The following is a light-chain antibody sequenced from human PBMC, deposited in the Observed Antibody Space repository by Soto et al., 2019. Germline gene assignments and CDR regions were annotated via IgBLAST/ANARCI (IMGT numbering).Light chain of an antibody. J-gene: IGLJ2*01. Sequence: HSALTQPASVSGSPGQSITISCTGTSSDVGTYNLVSWYQQHPGKAPKLMIYEGSERPSGVSNRFSGSKSGNTASLTISGLQAEDEADYYCCSYAGSDTPVVFGGGTKLTVL. CDR3: CSYAGSDTPVV. CDR2: EGS. V-gene: IGLV2-23*01. CDR1: SSDVGTYNL.